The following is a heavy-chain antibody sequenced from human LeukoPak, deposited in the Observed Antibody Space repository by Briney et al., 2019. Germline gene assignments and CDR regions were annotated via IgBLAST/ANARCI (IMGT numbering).Heavy chain of an antibody. D-gene: IGHD1-7*01. J-gene: IGHJ4*02. CDR2: IKQDGSEK. CDR1: GFTFSSYW. CDR3: AREDDWNYEDY. Sequence: GGSLRLSCEASGFTFSSYWVSWVRQAPGKGLEWVANIKQDGSEKYYVNSVKGRFTISRDNAKNSLYLQMNSLRAEDTAIYYCAREDDWNYEDYWGQGTLVTVSS. V-gene: IGHV3-7*01.